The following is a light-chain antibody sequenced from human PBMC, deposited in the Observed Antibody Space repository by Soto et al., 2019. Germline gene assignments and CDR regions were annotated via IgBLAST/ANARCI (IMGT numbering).Light chain of an antibody. CDR3: CSHAGSSTYG. J-gene: IGLJ1*01. Sequence: QSALTQPASVSGSPGQSITISCTGTNSDVGSYNLVSWYQQHPGKALKVMIYEVSKRPSGVSNRFSGSKSGNTASLTISGLQAEDEADYYFCSHAGSSTYGFGTGTKLTVL. CDR1: NSDVGSYNL. CDR2: EVS. V-gene: IGLV2-23*02.